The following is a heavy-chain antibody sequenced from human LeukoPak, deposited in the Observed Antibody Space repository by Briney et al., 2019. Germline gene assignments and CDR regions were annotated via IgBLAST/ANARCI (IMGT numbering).Heavy chain of an antibody. CDR1: GFTFSTYA. CDR2: ISYDGSNK. D-gene: IGHD3-10*01. V-gene: IGHV3-30-3*01. J-gene: IGHJ4*02. CDR3: ARGPITRGVTPSDY. Sequence: PGRSLRLSCAASGFTFSTYAMYWVRQAPGKGLEWVAVISYDGSNKHYADPVKGRFTISRDNAKNTLYLQMNSLRAEDTAVYYCARGPITRGVTPSDYWGQGTLVTVSS.